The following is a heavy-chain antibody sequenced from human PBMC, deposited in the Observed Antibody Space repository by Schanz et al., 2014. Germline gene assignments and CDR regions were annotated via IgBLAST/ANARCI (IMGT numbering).Heavy chain of an antibody. Sequence: EVQLVESGGGLVQPGGSLRLSCAASGITFSDYAMSWVRQAPGKGPEWFSAISGSGRDTYYAASVKGRFTISRDNSKNTLSLQMNNLRAEDTAVYYCARGSGTFDSWGQGTLVTVSS. V-gene: IGHV3-23*04. CDR1: GITFSDYA. D-gene: IGHD3-3*01. CDR2: ISGSGRDT. J-gene: IGHJ4*02. CDR3: ARGSGTFDS.